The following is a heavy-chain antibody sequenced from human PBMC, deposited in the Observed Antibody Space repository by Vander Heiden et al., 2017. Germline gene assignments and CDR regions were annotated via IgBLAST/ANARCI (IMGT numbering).Heavy chain of an antibody. CDR3: AKDPRVGATTRSFGY. Sequence: EVQLLESGGGLVQPGGSLRLSCAASGFTFSSYARGWVRQAPGKGLEWVSAISGSGGSTYYADAVKGRFTISRDNSKNTLYLQMNSLRAEDTAVYYCAKDPRVGATTRSFGYWGQGTLVTVSS. D-gene: IGHD1-26*01. V-gene: IGHV3-23*01. J-gene: IGHJ4*02. CDR2: ISGSGGST. CDR1: GFTFSSYA.